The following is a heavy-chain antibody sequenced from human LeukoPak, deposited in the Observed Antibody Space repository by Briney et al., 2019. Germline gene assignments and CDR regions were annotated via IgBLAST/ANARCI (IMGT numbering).Heavy chain of an antibody. CDR1: GGPFSSYA. V-gene: IGHV1-69*01. Sequence: SVQVSCKASGGPFSSYAISWVRQAPGQGLEWMGGIIPIFGTANYAQKFQGRVTITADESTSTAYMELNSLRSEDTAVYYCAREVEWLRDAFLWGQGTLVTVSS. D-gene: IGHD5-12*01. CDR3: AREVEWLRDAFL. CDR2: IIPIFGTA. J-gene: IGHJ4*02.